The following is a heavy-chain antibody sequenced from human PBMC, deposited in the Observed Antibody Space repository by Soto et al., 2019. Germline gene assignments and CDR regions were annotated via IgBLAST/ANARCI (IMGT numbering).Heavy chain of an antibody. D-gene: IGHD1-26*01. V-gene: IGHV1-69*12. CDR1: GGTFSTHA. Sequence: QVQLVQSGAEVKKPGSSVKVSCKASGGTFSTHAISWVRQAPGQGLEWMGGIIPIFGTADYAQKFQGRVTITAEESTSTAYRELRSVRAEDTAVYYCASREHDVIGGNYSYAMVVW. CDR3: ASREHDVIGGNYSYAMVV. J-gene: IGHJ6*01. CDR2: IIPIFGTA.